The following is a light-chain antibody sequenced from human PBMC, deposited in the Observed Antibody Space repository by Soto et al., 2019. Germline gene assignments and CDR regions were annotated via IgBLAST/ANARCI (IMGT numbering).Light chain of an antibody. V-gene: IGLV4-69*01. CDR1: SGHSSYA. CDR3: QTWGTGTPYV. CDR2: VNSDGSH. Sequence: QSVLTQSPSAYASLGASLKLTCTLASGHSSYAIAWHQQQPEKGPRYLMKVNSDGSHSKGDGIPDRFSGSSAGAERYLSISSLQSEDEADYYCQTWGTGTPYVFGTGTKVTVL. J-gene: IGLJ1*01.